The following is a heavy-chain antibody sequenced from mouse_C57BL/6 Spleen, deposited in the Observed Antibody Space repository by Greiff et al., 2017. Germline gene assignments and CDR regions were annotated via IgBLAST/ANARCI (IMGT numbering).Heavy chain of an antibody. D-gene: IGHD1-1*01. J-gene: IGHJ1*03. CDR1: GYAFSSSW. CDR3: ARYYYGGRYFDV. V-gene: IGHV1-82*01. Sequence: QVQLQQSGPELVKPGASVKISCKASGYAFSSSWMNWVKQRPGKGLEWIGRIYPGDGDTNYNGKFKGKATLTADKSSSTAYMQLSSLTSEDSAVYFCARYYYGGRYFDVWGTGTTVTVSS. CDR2: IYPGDGDT.